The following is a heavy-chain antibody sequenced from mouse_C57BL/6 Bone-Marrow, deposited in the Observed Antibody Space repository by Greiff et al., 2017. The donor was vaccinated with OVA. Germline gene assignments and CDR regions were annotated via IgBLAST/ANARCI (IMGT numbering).Heavy chain of an antibody. D-gene: IGHD2-4*01. Sequence: VQLQQSGTELVKPGASVKLSCKASGYTFTSYWMHWVKQRPGQGLEWIGNINPSNGGTNYNEKFKSKATLTVDKSSSTAYLQLSSLTSEDSAVYYCARCVYDYGSWFAYWGQGTLVTVSA. CDR2: INPSNGGT. J-gene: IGHJ3*01. CDR3: ARCVYDYGSWFAY. CDR1: GYTFTSYW. V-gene: IGHV1-53*01.